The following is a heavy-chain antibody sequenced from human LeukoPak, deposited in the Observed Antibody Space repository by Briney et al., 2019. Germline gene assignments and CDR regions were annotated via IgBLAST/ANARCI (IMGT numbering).Heavy chain of an antibody. V-gene: IGHV1-24*01. CDR3: AREVCITMIVVVSNWFDP. CDR2: FDPEAGKT. J-gene: IGHJ5*02. D-gene: IGHD3-22*01. Sequence: AASEKVSCKVSGYSLNELSMHWVRQAPGKELEWVGGFDPEAGKTVYAEKLDGRLTVTDDTTTDTAYMQLSSLRLEDTAVYYCAREVCITMIVVVSNWFDPWGQGTLVTVSS. CDR1: GYSLNELS.